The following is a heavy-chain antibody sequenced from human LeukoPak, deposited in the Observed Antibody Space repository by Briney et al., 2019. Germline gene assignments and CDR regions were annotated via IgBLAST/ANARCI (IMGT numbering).Heavy chain of an antibody. J-gene: IGHJ6*02. CDR3: ARDLKRWEKQLAGSLPFPSDGMDV. CDR2: ISSSSSTI. Sequence: GRSLRLSCAASGFTFSSYSMNWVRQAPGKGLEWVSSISSSSSTIYYADSVKGRFTISRDNAKNSLYLQMNSLRAEDTAVYYCARDLKRWEKQLAGSLPFPSDGMDVWGQGTTVTVSS. D-gene: IGHD6-19*01. CDR1: GFTFSSYS. V-gene: IGHV3-21*01.